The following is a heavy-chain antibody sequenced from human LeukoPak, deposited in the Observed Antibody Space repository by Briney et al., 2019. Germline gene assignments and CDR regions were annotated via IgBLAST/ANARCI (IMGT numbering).Heavy chain of an antibody. CDR3: ARGYTYGYYFDY. J-gene: IGHJ4*02. V-gene: IGHV3-64*01. CDR2: ISSNGGST. D-gene: IGHD5-18*01. Sequence: GGSLRLSCAASGFTFSSYAMHWVRQAPGKGLEYVSAISSNGGSTYYANSVKGRFTISRDNSKNTLYLQMNSLRAEDTALYYCARGYTYGYYFDYWGQGTLVTVSS. CDR1: GFTFSSYA.